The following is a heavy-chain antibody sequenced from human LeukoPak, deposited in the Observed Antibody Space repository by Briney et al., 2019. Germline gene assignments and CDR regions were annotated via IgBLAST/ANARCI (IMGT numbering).Heavy chain of an antibody. CDR1: GFTFSSYA. J-gene: IGHJ4*02. CDR3: ATSRQWLVRYFDY. Sequence: PGGSLRLSCAASGFTFSSYAMSWVRQAPGKGLEWVSAISGSGGSTYYADSVKGRFTISRDNSKNTLYSQMKSLRAEDTAVYYCATSRQWLVRYFDYWGQGTLATVSS. CDR2: ISGSGGST. V-gene: IGHV3-23*01. D-gene: IGHD6-19*01.